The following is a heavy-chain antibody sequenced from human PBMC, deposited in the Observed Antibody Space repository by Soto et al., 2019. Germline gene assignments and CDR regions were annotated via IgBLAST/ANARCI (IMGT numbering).Heavy chain of an antibody. J-gene: IGHJ4*02. D-gene: IGHD3-10*01. CDR2: ISGSGGST. Sequence: PGGSLRLSCTASGFTFSSYAMNWVRQAPGKGLEWVSGISGSGGSTYYADSVKGRFTISRDNSKNTLYLQMNSLRAEDTAVYYCAKPPFTMVGGFIIGTTLTSLYFDYWGQGPLVTVPS. V-gene: IGHV3-23*01. CDR3: AKPPFTMVGGFIIGTTLTSLYFDY. CDR1: GFTFSSYA.